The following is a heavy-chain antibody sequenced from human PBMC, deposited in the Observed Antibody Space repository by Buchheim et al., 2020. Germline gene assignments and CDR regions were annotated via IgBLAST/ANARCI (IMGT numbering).Heavy chain of an antibody. V-gene: IGHV3-23*01. Sequence: EVQLLESGGGLVQPGGSLRLSCAASGFSFSSNAMTWVRQAPGKGLEWVSVISGSGDAAHYADSVKSRFTISKDNSKNTLYLQMNSLRAEDTAVYYCVKDAAYSSSWSDFDYWGQGTL. CDR3: VKDAAYSSSWSDFDY. J-gene: IGHJ4*02. CDR2: ISGSGDAA. CDR1: GFSFSSNA. D-gene: IGHD6-13*01.